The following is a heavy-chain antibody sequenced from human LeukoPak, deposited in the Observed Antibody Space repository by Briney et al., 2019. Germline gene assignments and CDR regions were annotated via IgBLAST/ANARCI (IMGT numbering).Heavy chain of an antibody. CDR2: ISSSGTYI. D-gene: IGHD1-7*01. CDR3: ARGATDTTRWFDP. V-gene: IGHV3-21*01. CDR1: GFTFSRFS. Sequence: GGSLRLSCAASGFTFSRFSMNWVRQAPGKGLEWVSSISSSGTYIYYADSVKGRFTISRDNAKNSLYLQMNGLRADDTAAYYCARGATDTTRWFDPWGQGTLVTVSS. J-gene: IGHJ5*02.